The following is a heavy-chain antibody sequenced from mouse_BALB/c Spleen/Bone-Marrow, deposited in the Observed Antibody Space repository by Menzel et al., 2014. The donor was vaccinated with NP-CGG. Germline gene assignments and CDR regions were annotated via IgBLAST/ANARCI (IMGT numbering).Heavy chain of an antibody. V-gene: IGHV4-1*02. CDR3: ARLNYYGNLLV. Sequence: EVKLVESGGGLVQPGGSLKLSCAASGFDFSRYWMSWVRQAPGKGLEWIGEINPDSRTINYTPSLKDKFIISRDNVKNPLYLQMSKVRSEDTALYYCARLNYYGNLLVWGAGTTVTVSS. D-gene: IGHD1-1*01. CDR1: GFDFSRYW. J-gene: IGHJ1*01. CDR2: INPDSRTI.